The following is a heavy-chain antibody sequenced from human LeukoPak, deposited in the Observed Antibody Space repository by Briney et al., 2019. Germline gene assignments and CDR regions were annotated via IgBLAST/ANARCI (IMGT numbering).Heavy chain of an antibody. CDR1: GFTFSSYS. Sequence: GGSLRLSCAASGFTFSSYSMNWVRQAPGKGLEWVSSISSSSSYIYYADSVKGRFTISRDNAKNSLYLQMNSLRAEDTAVYYCARDPEDSSGYWYYYYYGMDVWGQGTTVTVSS. CDR2: ISSSSSYI. D-gene: IGHD3-22*01. J-gene: IGHJ6*02. V-gene: IGHV3-21*04. CDR3: ARDPEDSSGYWYYYYYGMDV.